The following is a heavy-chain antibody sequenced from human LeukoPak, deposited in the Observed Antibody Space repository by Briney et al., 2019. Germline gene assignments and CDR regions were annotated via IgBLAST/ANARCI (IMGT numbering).Heavy chain of an antibody. V-gene: IGHV3-30*04. Sequence: GRSLRLSCAASGFTFSSYAMHWVRQAPGKGLEWVAVISYDGSNKYYADSVKGRFTISRDNSKNTLYLQMNSLRAEDTAVYYCARDRSPAALTGYYYGMDVWGQGTTVTVSS. CDR1: GFTFSSYA. D-gene: IGHD2-2*01. CDR3: ARDRSPAALTGYYYGMDV. CDR2: ISYDGSNK. J-gene: IGHJ6*02.